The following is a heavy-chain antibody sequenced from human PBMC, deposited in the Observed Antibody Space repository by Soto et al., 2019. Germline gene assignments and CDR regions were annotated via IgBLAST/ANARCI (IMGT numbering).Heavy chain of an antibody. J-gene: IGHJ4*02. CDR1: GFTFSSYS. D-gene: IGHD3-22*01. CDR3: ARLYYYDSRGYPDY. Sequence: GGSLRLSCGASGFTFSSYSMNWVRQAPGKGLEWVSSISSSSSDIYYADSVKGRFTISRDNAKNSLYVQMNSLRAEDTAVYYCARLYYYDSRGYPDYWGQGTLVTVSS. CDR2: ISSSSSDI. V-gene: IGHV3-21*01.